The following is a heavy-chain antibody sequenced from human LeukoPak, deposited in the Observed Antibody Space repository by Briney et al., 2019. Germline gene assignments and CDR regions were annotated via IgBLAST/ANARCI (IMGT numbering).Heavy chain of an antibody. CDR3: ARDGGRYCSSTSCPGPSHWFDP. D-gene: IGHD2-2*01. V-gene: IGHV4-30-4*08. CDR1: GGSISSGDYY. Sequence: SQTLSLTCTVSGGSISSGDYYWSWIRQPPGKGLEWIGCIYYSGSTYYNPSLKSRVTISVDTSKNQFSLKLSSVTAADTAVYYCARDGGRYCSSTSCPGPSHWFDPWGQGTLVTVSS. J-gene: IGHJ5*02. CDR2: IYYSGST.